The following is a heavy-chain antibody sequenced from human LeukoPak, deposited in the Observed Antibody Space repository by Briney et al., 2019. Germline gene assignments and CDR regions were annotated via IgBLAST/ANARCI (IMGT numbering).Heavy chain of an antibody. J-gene: IGHJ4*02. CDR3: ASRESPTQLWPFDY. CDR1: GYTLTELS. D-gene: IGHD5-18*01. Sequence: ASVKVSCEVSGYTLTELSIHWVRQAPGQGLEWMGEVNPNTGATNFAQKFLGRVTMTRDTSISTAYMELRSLRFDDTAIYYCASRESPTQLWPFDYWGQGTLVTVSS. CDR2: VNPNTGAT. V-gene: IGHV1-2*02.